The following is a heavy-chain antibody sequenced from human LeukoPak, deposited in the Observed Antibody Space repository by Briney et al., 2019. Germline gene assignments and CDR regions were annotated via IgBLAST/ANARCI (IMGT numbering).Heavy chain of an antibody. J-gene: IGHJ4*02. CDR1: GFTVSSNY. Sequence: GGSLRLSCAASGFTVSSNYMSWVRQAPGKGLEWVSYISSSGSTIYYADSVKGRFTISRDNAKNSLYLQMNSLRAEDTAVYYCARGGALLWFGELFPFDYWGQGTLVTVSS. V-gene: IGHV3-11*04. D-gene: IGHD3-10*01. CDR3: ARGGALLWFGELFPFDY. CDR2: ISSSGSTI.